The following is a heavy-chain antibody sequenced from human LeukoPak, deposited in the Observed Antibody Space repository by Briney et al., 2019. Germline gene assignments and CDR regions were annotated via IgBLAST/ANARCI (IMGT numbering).Heavy chain of an antibody. CDR1: GYTFTSYY. J-gene: IGHJ6*02. V-gene: IGHV1-46*01. CDR2: INPSGGST. Sequence: ASVKVSCKASGYTFTSYYMRWVRQAPGQGLEWMGIINPSGGSTSYAQKFQGRVTMTRDTSTSTVYMELSSLRSEDTAVYYCASTRCGGDCASYYYYYYGMDVWGQGTTVTVSS. D-gene: IGHD2-21*02. CDR3: ASTRCGGDCASYYYYYYGMDV.